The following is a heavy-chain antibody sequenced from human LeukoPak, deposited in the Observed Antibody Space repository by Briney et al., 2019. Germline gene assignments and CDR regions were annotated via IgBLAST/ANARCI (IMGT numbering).Heavy chain of an antibody. CDR2: INSDGTTT. CDR3: ARVGSGGNCN. V-gene: IGHV3-74*01. J-gene: IGHJ4*02. D-gene: IGHD2-15*01. Sequence: GGSLIITYAASGFPINSYCMHWVRQPPGKAPVWVSRINSDGTTTSYADSAKGRFTVSRDNAKNTLYLQMNSLRAEDTAVYYCARVGSGGNCNWGQGTLVTVSS. CDR1: GFPINSYC.